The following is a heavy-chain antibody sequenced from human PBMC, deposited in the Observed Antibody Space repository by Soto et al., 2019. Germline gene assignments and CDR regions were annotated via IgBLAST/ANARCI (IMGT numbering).Heavy chain of an antibody. CDR3: ASIAVAGTPCFDF. V-gene: IGHV4-30-4*01. Sequence: SETLSLTCTVSGGSISSGDYYWSLIGKPPGKGLEWIGYIYYSGSTYYNPSLKSRVTISVDTSKNQLSLKLSSVTAADTAVYYCASIAVAGTPCFDFWGQGTLVTVS. J-gene: IGHJ4*02. D-gene: IGHD6-19*01. CDR2: IYYSGST. CDR1: GGSISSGDYY.